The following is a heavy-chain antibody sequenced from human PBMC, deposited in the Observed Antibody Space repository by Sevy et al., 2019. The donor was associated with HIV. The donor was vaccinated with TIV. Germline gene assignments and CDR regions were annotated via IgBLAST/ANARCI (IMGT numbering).Heavy chain of an antibody. CDR3: ARAVLLRYFDY. CDR2: ISSSGSTI. Sequence: GGSLRLSCAASGFTFSDYYMSWIRQAPGKGLEWVSYISSSGSTIYYADSVKGRFTISRVNAKNSLYLQMNSLRAEDTTVYYCARAVLLRYFDYWGQGTLVTVSS. V-gene: IGHV3-11*01. D-gene: IGHD3-9*01. J-gene: IGHJ4*02. CDR1: GFTFSDYY.